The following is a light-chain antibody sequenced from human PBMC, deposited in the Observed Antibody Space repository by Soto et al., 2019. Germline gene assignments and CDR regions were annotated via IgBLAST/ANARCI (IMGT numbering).Light chain of an antibody. CDR3: QTWGTGIRV. J-gene: IGLJ2*01. CDR2: LNSDGSH. Sequence: QSVLTQSPSASASLGASVKLTCTLSSGHSSYAIAWHQQQPEKGPRYLMKLNSDGSHSKGDGIPDRFSGSSSGAERYLTISSLQSEDEADYYCQTWGTGIRVFGGGTEVTVL. CDR1: SGHSSYA. V-gene: IGLV4-69*01.